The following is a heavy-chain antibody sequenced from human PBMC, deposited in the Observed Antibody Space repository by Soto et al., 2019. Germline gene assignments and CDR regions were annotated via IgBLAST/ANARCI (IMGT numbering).Heavy chain of an antibody. J-gene: IGHJ5*02. CDR1: GASMSSYY. CDR3: AGLPAGAGNWFDP. Sequence: SETLSLTCNVSGASMSSYYWSWVRQPPGKGLEWIGYIFHTGSSNYSPSLKSRVTISIHTSKNQFSLRLSFLTVADTAVYYCAGLPAGAGNWFDPWGQGTLVTVSS. V-gene: IGHV4-59*01. CDR2: IFHTGSS. D-gene: IGHD2-2*01.